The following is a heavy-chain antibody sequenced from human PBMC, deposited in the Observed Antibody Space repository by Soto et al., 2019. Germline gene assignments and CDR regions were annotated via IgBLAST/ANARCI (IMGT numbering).Heavy chain of an antibody. CDR1: GYTLTELS. CDR2: FDPEDGET. V-gene: IGHV1-24*01. J-gene: IGHJ6*02. Sequence: QVQLVQSGAEVKKPGASVKVSCKVSGYTLTELSMSWVRQAPGKGLEWMGGFDPEDGETTYAQKFQGRVTMTEDTSTETASMKLRSLLSEDTAVDYCARGDYDGMDVWGQGTTVTVSS. D-gene: IGHD3-16*01. CDR3: ARGDYDGMDV.